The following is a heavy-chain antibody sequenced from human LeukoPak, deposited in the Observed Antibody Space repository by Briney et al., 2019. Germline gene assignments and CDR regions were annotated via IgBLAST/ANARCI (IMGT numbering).Heavy chain of an antibody. D-gene: IGHD5-18*01. J-gene: IGHJ4*02. CDR2: IKQDGSEK. CDR3: AREGVDTAWGVIKDFDY. V-gene: IGHV3-7*01. CDR1: GFTFDDYG. Sequence: PGGSLRLSCAAYGFTFDDYGMSWVRRAPGRGLEWVANIKQDGSEKYYVDSVKGRFTISRDNAKNSLYLQMNSLRAEDTAVYYCAREGVDTAWGVIKDFDYWGQGTLVTVSS.